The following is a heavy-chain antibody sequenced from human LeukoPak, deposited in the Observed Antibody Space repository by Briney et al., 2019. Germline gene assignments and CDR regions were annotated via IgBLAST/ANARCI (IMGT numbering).Heavy chain of an antibody. V-gene: IGHV3-21*01. CDR1: GFTFSSHS. J-gene: IGHJ6*02. CDR2: ISSSSSYI. Sequence: PGGSLRLSCAASGFTFSSHSMNWVRQAPGKGLEWVSSISSSSSYIYYADSVKGRFTISRDNAKNSLYLQMNSLRAEDTAVYYCARSIVVVPAAPNYYYYGMDVWGQGTTVTVSS. CDR3: ARSIVVVPAAPNYYYYGMDV. D-gene: IGHD2-2*01.